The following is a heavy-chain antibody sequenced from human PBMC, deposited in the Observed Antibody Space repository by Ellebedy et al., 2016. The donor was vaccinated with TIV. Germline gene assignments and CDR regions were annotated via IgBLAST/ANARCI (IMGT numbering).Heavy chain of an antibody. D-gene: IGHD1-26*01. CDR2: INPNSGGT. V-gene: IGHV1-2*02. Sequence: AASVKVSCKASGYTFTGYYIHWVRQAPGQGLEWLGWINPNSGGTSYAQKFQGRVTMTRDTSITTAYMELNSLTSDEPAVYYCARDPGPMTTGSYSGGWFDPWGQGSLVTVSS. CDR1: GYTFTGYY. J-gene: IGHJ5*02. CDR3: ARDPGPMTTGSYSGGWFDP.